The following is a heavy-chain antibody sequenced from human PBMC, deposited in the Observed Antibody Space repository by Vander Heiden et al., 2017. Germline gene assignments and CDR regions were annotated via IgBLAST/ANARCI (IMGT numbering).Heavy chain of an antibody. D-gene: IGHD2-21*02. CDR1: GFTFTSYS. CDR2: IRSSSSYI. V-gene: IGHV3-21*01. J-gene: IGHJ4*02. CDR3: ARELAYCGGDCYYDA. Sequence: EVQLVESGGGLVKPGGSLRLSCAASGFTFTSYSMHWVRQAPGKGLEWVSSIRSSSSYIYYADSVKGRFTISRDNAKKSLYLQMSSLRAEDTAVYYCARELAYCGGDCYYDAWGQGTLVTVSS.